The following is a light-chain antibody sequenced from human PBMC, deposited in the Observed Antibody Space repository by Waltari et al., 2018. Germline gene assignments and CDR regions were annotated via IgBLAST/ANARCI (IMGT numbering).Light chain of an antibody. CDR2: DDN. V-gene: IGLV2-23*01. Sequence: QSALTRPASVSGSPGQSFTIPCTGTSSDVGTYNLVSWYQQYPGKAPKVMIYDDNRRPSGVSDRFSGSKSGNTVSLTISGVQAEDEADYYCCSYAGSYTWVFGGGTKLTVL. CDR1: SSDVGTYNL. J-gene: IGLJ3*02. CDR3: CSYAGSYTWV.